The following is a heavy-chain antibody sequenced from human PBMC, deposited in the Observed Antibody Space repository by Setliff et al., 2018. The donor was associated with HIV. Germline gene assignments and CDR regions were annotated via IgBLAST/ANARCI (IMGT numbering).Heavy chain of an antibody. J-gene: IGHJ4*02. CDR1: VGSINSSNSY. CDR2: ISYTGSP. CDR3: AREESTEDYGSGSYGPTFPPPLIY. D-gene: IGHD3-10*01. Sequence: SETLSLTCTVPVGSINSSNSYWGWIRQPPGKGLEWIGTISYTGSPYYDPSLKSRVTMSVDTSKYQFSLKLSSVTAADTAVYYCAREESTEDYGSGSYGPTFPPPLIYWGQGTLVTVSS. V-gene: IGHV4-39*07.